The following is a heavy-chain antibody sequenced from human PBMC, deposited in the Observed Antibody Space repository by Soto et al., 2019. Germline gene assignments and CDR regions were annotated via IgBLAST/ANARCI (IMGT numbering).Heavy chain of an antibody. J-gene: IGHJ4*02. CDR2: IIPIFGTA. V-gene: IGHV1-69*06. D-gene: IGHD5-12*01. CDR3: AKGGGSDHYGAYFDY. CDR1: GGTFSSYT. Sequence: ASVKVSCKASGGTFSSYTISWVRQAPGQGLEWMGGIIPIFGTANYAQKFQGRVTITADKSTSTAYMELSSLRSEDTAVYYCAKGGGSDHYGAYFDYWGQGTLVTVSS.